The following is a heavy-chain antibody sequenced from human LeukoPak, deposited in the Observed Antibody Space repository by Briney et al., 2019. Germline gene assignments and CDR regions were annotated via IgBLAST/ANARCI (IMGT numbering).Heavy chain of an antibody. CDR2: ISYDGSNK. Sequence: GGSLRLSCAASGFTFSSYAMHWVRQAPGKGLEWVAVISYDGSNKYYADSVKGRFTISRDNSKNTLYLQMNSLRAKDTAVYYCARGGRYCSSTSCHSNWFDPWGQGTLVTVSS. CDR3: ARGGRYCSSTSCHSNWFDP. J-gene: IGHJ5*02. CDR1: GFTFSSYA. V-gene: IGHV3-30-3*01. D-gene: IGHD2-2*01.